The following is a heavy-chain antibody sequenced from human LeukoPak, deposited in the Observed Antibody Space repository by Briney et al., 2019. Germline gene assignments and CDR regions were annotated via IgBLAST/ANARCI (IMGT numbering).Heavy chain of an antibody. CDR3: ARDSSMLRGPLVIYYFDF. D-gene: IGHD3-10*01. CDR2: ITGRGDAT. Sequence: GSLRLSCAASDFSFITYAMSWVRQAPGKGPEWVSTITGRGDATYYADSVKGRSTISRDNSKNTLYLQMNSLRADDTAAYYCARDSSMLRGPLVIYYFDFWGQGTLVTVSS. V-gene: IGHV3-23*01. CDR1: DFSFITYA. J-gene: IGHJ4*02.